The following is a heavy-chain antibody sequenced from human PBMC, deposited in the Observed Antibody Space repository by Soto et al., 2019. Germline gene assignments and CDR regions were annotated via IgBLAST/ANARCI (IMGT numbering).Heavy chain of an antibody. CDR1: GFTFSRYA. D-gene: IGHD4-17*01. CDR2: ISGSGDST. CDR3: AKESTRYYFLGV. V-gene: IGHV3-23*01. J-gene: IGHJ6*03. Sequence: EVQLLESGGDLVQPGGSLRLSCPASGFTFSRYAMSWVRQTPGEGLEWVSGISGSGDSTYYADYVKGRFTISRDNSKNKLYLQMSSLRAEDAALYYCAKESTRYYFLGVWGKGTTVTVSS.